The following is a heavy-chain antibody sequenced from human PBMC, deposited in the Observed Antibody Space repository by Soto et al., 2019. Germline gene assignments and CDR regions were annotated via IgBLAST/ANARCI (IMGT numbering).Heavy chain of an antibody. J-gene: IGHJ6*02. CDR2: ISSSSSYT. V-gene: IGHV3-11*06. D-gene: IGHD2-15*01. CDR3: ARDLDCSGGSCYPAHYYYYGMDV. Sequence: QVQLVESGGGLVKPGGSLRLSCAASGFTFSDYYMSWIRQAPGKGLEWVSYISSSSSYTNYADSVKGRFTISRDNAKNSLYLQMNSLRAEDTAVYYCARDLDCSGGSCYPAHYYYYGMDVWGQGTTVTVSS. CDR1: GFTFSDYY.